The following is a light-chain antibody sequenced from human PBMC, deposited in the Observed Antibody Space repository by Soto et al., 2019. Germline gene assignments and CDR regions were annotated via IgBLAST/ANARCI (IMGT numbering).Light chain of an antibody. CDR1: SSDIGTFSS. V-gene: IGLV2-8*01. CDR2: GVS. J-gene: IGLJ2*01. CDR3: SSQAGSDSLMV. Sequence: QSALTQPPSASGSPGQSVNLSCTGTSSDIGTFSSISWYQQYPGKAPKLMIFGVSQRPSGVPDRFSGSKSAKTASLTGSGLQDEDEAEYYCSSQAGSDSLMVFGGGTKLTVL.